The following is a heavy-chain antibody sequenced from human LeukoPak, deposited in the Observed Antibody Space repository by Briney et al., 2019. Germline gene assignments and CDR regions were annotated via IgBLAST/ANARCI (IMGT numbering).Heavy chain of an antibody. J-gene: IGHJ4*02. Sequence: GGSQRLFYAVSGFTFNSYWMSWVRQAPGKGLEWVANIKQDGSEKYYVDSMKDRFTISRDNAKNSLYLQMNRLRAEDAAVYYCARRRFLSLWGQGTLVTVSS. V-gene: IGHV3-7*01. D-gene: IGHD3-3*01. CDR2: IKQDGSEK. CDR3: ARRRFLSL. CDR1: GFTFNSYW.